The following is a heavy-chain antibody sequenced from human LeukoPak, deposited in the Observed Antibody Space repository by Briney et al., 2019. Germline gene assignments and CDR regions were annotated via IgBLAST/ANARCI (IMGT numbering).Heavy chain of an antibody. V-gene: IGHV3-23*01. CDR3: AKSAAGDFDY. CDR2: ISGSGGST. J-gene: IGHJ4*02. Sequence: GSLRLSCAASGFTFSNYDMSWVRQAPGKGLEWVSVISGSGGSTYYADSVKGRFTISRDNSKNTLYLQMNSLRAEDTAVYYCAKSAAGDFDYWGQGTLVTVSS. D-gene: IGHD6-13*01. CDR1: GFTFSNYD.